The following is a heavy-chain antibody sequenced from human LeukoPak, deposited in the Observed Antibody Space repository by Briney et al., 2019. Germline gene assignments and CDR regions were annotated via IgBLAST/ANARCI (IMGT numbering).Heavy chain of an antibody. J-gene: IGHJ6*02. V-gene: IGHV1-69*13. Sequence: GASVKVSCKASGGTFSSYAISWVRQAPGQGLEWMGGIIPIFGTANYAQKFQGRVTITADESTSTAYMELSSLRSEDKAVYYCARSSIAALGNNYYGMDVWGQGTTVTVSS. CDR2: IIPIFGTA. CDR3: ARSSIAALGNNYYGMDV. D-gene: IGHD6-6*01. CDR1: GGTFSSYA.